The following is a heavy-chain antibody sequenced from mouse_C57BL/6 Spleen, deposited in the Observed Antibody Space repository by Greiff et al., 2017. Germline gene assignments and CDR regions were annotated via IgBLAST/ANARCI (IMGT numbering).Heavy chain of an antibody. Sequence: VQLQQSGAELVMPGASVKLSCKASGYTFTSYWMHWVKQRPGQGLEWIGEIDPSDSYTNYNQKFKGKSTLTVDKSSSTAYMQLSSLSSEDSAVYYCATRTTRYFDYWGQGTTLTVSS. CDR2: IDPSDSYT. J-gene: IGHJ2*01. D-gene: IGHD1-1*01. CDR3: ATRTTRYFDY. V-gene: IGHV1-69*01. CDR1: GYTFTSYW.